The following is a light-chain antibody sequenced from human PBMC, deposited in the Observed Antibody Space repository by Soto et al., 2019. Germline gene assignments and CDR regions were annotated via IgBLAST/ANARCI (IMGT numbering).Light chain of an antibody. CDR2: AAS. CDR3: QQSYSTLT. CDR1: QSISNY. V-gene: IGKV1-39*01. Sequence: DIQMTQSRSSLSASVGDRVTITCRASQSISNYLNWYQQKPGKAPKLLIYAASSLQSGVPSRFSGSGSGTDFTLTISSLQPEDFATYYCQQSYSTLTFGPGTKVDIK. J-gene: IGKJ3*01.